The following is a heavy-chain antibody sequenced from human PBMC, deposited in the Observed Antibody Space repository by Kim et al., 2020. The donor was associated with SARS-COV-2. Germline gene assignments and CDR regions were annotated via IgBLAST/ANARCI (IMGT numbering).Heavy chain of an antibody. Sequence: SETLSLTCTVSGGSISSSSYYWGWIRQPPGKGLEWIGSIYYSGSTYYNPSLKSRVTISVDTSKNQFSLKLSSVTAADTAVYYCAREPPAPDDSSGYYDLRGNYWGQGTLVTVSS. CDR2: IYYSGST. CDR3: AREPPAPDDSSGYYDLRGNY. CDR1: GGSISSSSYY. D-gene: IGHD3-22*01. V-gene: IGHV4-39*07. J-gene: IGHJ4*02.